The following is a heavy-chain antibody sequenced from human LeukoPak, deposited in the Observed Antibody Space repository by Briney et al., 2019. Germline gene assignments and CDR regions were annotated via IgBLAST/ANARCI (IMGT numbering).Heavy chain of an antibody. CDR3: ARAFTQRWLQLTPLGY. CDR1: GYTFTSYA. Sequence: ASVKVSCKASGYTFTSYAMHWVRQAPGQRLEWMGWLNAGNGNTKYSQKFQGRVTITRDTSASTAYMELSSLRSEDTAVYYCARAFTQRWLQLTPLGYWGQGTLVTVSS. CDR2: LNAGNGNT. D-gene: IGHD5-24*01. J-gene: IGHJ4*02. V-gene: IGHV1-3*01.